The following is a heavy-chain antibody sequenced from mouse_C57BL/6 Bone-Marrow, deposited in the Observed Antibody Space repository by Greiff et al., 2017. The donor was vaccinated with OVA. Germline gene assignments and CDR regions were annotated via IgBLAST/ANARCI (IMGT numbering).Heavy chain of an antibody. Sequence: VQLQQSGAELVKPGASVKLSCKASGYTFTEYTIHWVKQRSGQGLEWIGWFYPGSGSIKYNEKFKDKATLTADKSSSTAYMELSRLTSEDSAVYICARPEDREYGNYDRFAGWGQGTLVTVSA. CDR2: FYPGSGSI. D-gene: IGHD2-10*02. J-gene: IGHJ3*01. CDR1: GYTFTEYT. CDR3: ARPEDREYGNYDRFAG. V-gene: IGHV1-62-2*01.